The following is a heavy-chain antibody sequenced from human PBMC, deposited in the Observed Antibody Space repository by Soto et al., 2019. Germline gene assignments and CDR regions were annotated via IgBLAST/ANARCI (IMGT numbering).Heavy chain of an antibody. CDR3: VRASGSGFYFDY. CDR1: GFTFSDHY. D-gene: IGHD6-25*01. Sequence: EVQLVESGGGLVQPGGSLRLSCAASGFTFSDHYMEWVRQAPGKGLEWVCRIRNRPNSYTTQYAASVKGRFAVLRDDSENLVYLQMSDLKTEDTAVYYCVRASGSGFYFDYWGQGAQVSGSS. V-gene: IGHV3-72*01. J-gene: IGHJ4*02. CDR2: IRNRPNSYTT.